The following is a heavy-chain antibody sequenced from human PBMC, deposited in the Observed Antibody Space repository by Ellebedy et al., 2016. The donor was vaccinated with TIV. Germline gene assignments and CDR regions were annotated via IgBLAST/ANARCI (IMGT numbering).Heavy chain of an antibody. V-gene: IGHV1-46*04. CDR3: ARARSSGWLHTPDY. Sequence: AASVKVSCKASGYTFTSYFMHWVRQDPGQGLEWMGIINPSVGSTTYAQKLQGRVTMTRDTSTSTVYMELSSLRPEDTAVYYCARARSSGWLHTPDYWGQGTLVTVSS. CDR2: INPSVGST. CDR1: GYTFTSYF. D-gene: IGHD6-19*01. J-gene: IGHJ4*02.